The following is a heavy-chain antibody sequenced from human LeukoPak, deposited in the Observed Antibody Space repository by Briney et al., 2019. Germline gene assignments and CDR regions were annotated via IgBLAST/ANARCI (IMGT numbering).Heavy chain of an antibody. CDR2: IYYSGST. CDR1: GGSISSYY. CDR3: ARRSIVGATTGNWFDP. V-gene: IGHV4-59*05. D-gene: IGHD1-26*01. J-gene: IGHJ5*02. Sequence: PSETLSLTCTVSGGSISSYYWNWIRQPPGKGLEWIGSIYYSGSTYYNPSLKSRVTISVDTSKNQFSLKLSSVTAADTAVYYCARRSIVGATTGNWFDPWGQGTLVTVSS.